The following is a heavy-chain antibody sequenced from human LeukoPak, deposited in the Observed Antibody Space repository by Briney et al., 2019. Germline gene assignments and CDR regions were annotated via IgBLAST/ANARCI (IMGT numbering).Heavy chain of an antibody. V-gene: IGHV3-33*01. J-gene: IGHJ4*02. CDR2: IWYDGSNK. Sequence: GGSLRLSCAASGFTFSSYGMHWVRQAPGKGLEWAAVIWYDGSNKYYADSVKGRFTISRDNAKNSVYLQMNSLRDEDTAVYYCARGGLEWLSYWGQGTLVTVSS. CDR1: GFTFSSYG. D-gene: IGHD6-19*01. CDR3: ARGGLEWLSY.